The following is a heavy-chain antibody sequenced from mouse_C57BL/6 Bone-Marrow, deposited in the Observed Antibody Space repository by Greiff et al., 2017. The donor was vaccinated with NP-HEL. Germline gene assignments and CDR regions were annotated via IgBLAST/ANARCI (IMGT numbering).Heavy chain of an antibody. V-gene: IGHV1-26*01. CDR3: AREGYYYGTLYFDY. D-gene: IGHD1-1*01. J-gene: IGHJ2*01. CDR2: INPNNGGT. Sequence: EVQLQQSGPELVKPGASVKISCKASGYTFTDYYMNWVKQSHGKSLEWIGDINPNNGGTSYNQKFKGKATLTVDKSSSTAYMELRSLTSEDSAVYYCAREGYYYGTLYFDYWGQGTTLTVSS. CDR1: GYTFTDYY.